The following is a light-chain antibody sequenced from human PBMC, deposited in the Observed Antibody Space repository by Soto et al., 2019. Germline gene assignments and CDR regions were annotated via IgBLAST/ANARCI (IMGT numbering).Light chain of an antibody. CDR1: RYIRSD. CDR3: QQTYSYPLT. Sequence: AIQMTRSPSSLSASEGDRVNITCRASRYIRSDLSWYQQRPGQAPKVLIYGASSSQSGVPSRFSGSGYGTDFTLSISSLQPEDFATYYCQQTYSYPLTFGGGPKVHIK. J-gene: IGKJ4*01. CDR2: GAS. V-gene: IGKV1-6*01.